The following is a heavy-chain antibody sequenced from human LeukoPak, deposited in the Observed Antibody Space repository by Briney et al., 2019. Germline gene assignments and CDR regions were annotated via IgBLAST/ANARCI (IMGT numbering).Heavy chain of an antibody. J-gene: IGHJ6*04. CDR2: ITSTTSYV. V-gene: IGHV3-21*01. CDR1: GFTFKSYT. Sequence: PGGSLRLSCAASGFTFKSYTMNWVRQAPGKGLEWVSSITSTTSYVYYADSVMGRFTISRDNARNALYLQMNSLRAEDTAVYYCAELGITMIGGVWGKGTTVTISS. D-gene: IGHD3-10*02. CDR3: AELGITMIGGV.